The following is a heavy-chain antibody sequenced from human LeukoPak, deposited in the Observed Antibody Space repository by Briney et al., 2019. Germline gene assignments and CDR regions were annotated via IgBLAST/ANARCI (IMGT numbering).Heavy chain of an antibody. Sequence: SETLSLTCTVSGVSISNHYWSWIRQPPGKGLEWIGFVYHRGNTKFNPALKSRINTFVATSRNHLSLTLPSVTAAETAMYYCATTRTRCSGGYCYSLDYWGEGTLVSVCS. CDR3: ATTRTRCSGGYCYSLDY. CDR2: VYHRGNT. J-gene: IGHJ4*02. V-gene: IGHV4-4*08. D-gene: IGHD2-15*01. CDR1: GVSISNHY.